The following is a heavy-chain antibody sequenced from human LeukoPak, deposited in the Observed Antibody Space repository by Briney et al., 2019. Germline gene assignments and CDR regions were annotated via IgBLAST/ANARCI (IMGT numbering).Heavy chain of an antibody. Sequence: PGGSLRLSCAASGFIFSSYAMSWVRQAPGKGLEWVSAISGSGGSTYYADSVKGRFTISRDNSKNTLYLQMNSLRAEDTAVYYCAKDWAMMVVVSHFDYWGQGTLVTVSS. J-gene: IGHJ4*02. V-gene: IGHV3-23*01. CDR2: ISGSGGST. CDR3: AKDWAMMVVVSHFDY. CDR1: GFIFSSYA. D-gene: IGHD3-22*01.